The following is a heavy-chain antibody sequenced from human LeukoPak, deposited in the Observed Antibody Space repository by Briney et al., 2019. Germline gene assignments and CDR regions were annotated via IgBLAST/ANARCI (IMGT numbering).Heavy chain of an antibody. CDR1: SGSITSYY. Sequence: SETLSLTCTVSSGSITSYYWNWFRQPAGKGLEWIGRIYSSGSTDYNPSLKSRVTMSVDTSKNQFSLNLSSVTAADSAVYYCARARGRLLLVDYWGQGTLVTVSS. CDR2: IYSSGST. J-gene: IGHJ4*02. V-gene: IGHV4-4*07. CDR3: ARARGRLLLVDY. D-gene: IGHD2-15*01.